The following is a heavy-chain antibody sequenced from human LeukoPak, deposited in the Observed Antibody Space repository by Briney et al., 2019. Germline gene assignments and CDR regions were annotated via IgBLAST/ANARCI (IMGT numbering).Heavy chain of an antibody. D-gene: IGHD6-19*01. CDR2: ISNSGGSK. J-gene: IGHJ4*02. CDR3: VKDRGTSGVLDF. CDR1: GFIFSNYA. V-gene: IGHV3-64D*09. Sequence: GGSLRLSCSASGFIFSNYAMHWVRQAPGKGREYVSAISNSGGSKYYADSLKGRLTISRDNSNNTVYLEMSSLRDEDTAVYHCVKDRGTSGVLDFWGQGTLVTVSS.